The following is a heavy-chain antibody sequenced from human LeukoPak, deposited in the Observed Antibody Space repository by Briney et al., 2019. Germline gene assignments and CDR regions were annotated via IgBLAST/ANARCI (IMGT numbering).Heavy chain of an antibody. Sequence: ASVKVSCKASGYTFTSYAMNWVRQAPGQGLEWMGGININTGNPTYAQGFTGRFVFSLDTSVSTAYLQISSLKAEDTAVYYCARDNRLLWFGELFVADSTSQNNWFDPWGQGTLVTVSS. CDR3: ARDNRLLWFGELFVADSTSQNNWFDP. J-gene: IGHJ5*02. D-gene: IGHD3-10*01. CDR1: GYTFTSYA. V-gene: IGHV7-4-1*02. CDR2: ININTGNP.